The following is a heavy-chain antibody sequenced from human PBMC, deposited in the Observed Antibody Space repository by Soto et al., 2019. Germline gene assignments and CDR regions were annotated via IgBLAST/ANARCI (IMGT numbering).Heavy chain of an antibody. V-gene: IGHV1-69*12. J-gene: IGHJ4*02. Sequence: QVQLVQSGAEVKKPGSSVKVSCKASGGTFSSYAISWVRQAPGQGLEWMGGIIPIFGTANYAQKFQGRVTITADESTSTAYMEMSSLRSEDTAVYSCARDRVFGVVTGICPFDYWGQGTLVTVSS. D-gene: IGHD3-3*01. CDR3: ARDRVFGVVTGICPFDY. CDR2: IIPIFGTA. CDR1: GGTFSSYA.